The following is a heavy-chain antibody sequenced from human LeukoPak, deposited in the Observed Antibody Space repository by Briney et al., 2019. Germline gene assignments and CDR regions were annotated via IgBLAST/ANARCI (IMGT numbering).Heavy chain of an antibody. J-gene: IGHJ4*02. V-gene: IGHV4-38-2*01. CDR3: ARPPESSDYGAAFDF. D-gene: IGHD4-17*01. Sequence: SETLSLTCGVSGYSITSGYFWGWLRQPPGKGLEWIGTIYHSGTTYYKRFLKSRVTIAVDPSTNPFSLRSGSVTAARPAVSFCARPPESSDYGAAFDFWGQGTLVTVSS. CDR1: GYSITSGYF. CDR2: IYHSGTT.